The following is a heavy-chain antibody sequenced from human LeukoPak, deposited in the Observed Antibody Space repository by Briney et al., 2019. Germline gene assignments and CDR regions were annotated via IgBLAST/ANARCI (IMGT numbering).Heavy chain of an antibody. CDR3: ARDREELWSYGTFDY. J-gene: IGHJ4*02. CDR1: GFTFSSYG. Sequence: GGSLRLSCAASGFTFSSYGMHWVRQAPGKGLEWVAFIRYDGSNKYYADSVKGRFTISRDNSKNTLYLQMNSLRAEDTAVYYCARDREELWSYGTFDYWGQGTLVTVSS. V-gene: IGHV3-30*02. D-gene: IGHD5-18*01. CDR2: IRYDGSNK.